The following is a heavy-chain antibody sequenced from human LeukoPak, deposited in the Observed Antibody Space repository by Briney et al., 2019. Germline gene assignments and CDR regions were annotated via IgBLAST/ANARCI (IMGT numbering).Heavy chain of an antibody. CDR1: EYTFTEYA. D-gene: IGHD3-10*01. V-gene: IGHV1-8*01. CDR2: MNPNSGNT. J-gene: IGHJ4*02. CDR3: ASGPRIYTMVRGVIMAIDY. Sequence: ASVKVSCKASEYTFTEYAVNWVRQATGQGLEWMGWMNPNSGNTGYAQKFQGRVTMTRNTSISTAYMELSSLRSEDTAVYYCASGPRIYTMVRGVIMAIDYWGQGTLVTVSS.